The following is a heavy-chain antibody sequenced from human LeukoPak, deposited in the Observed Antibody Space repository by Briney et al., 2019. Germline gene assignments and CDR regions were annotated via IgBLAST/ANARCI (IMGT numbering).Heavy chain of an antibody. Sequence: SQTLSLTCTVSGGSISSDIYFWNWIRQPAGKGLEGIGRIYTSGGTNYNPSLKSRVTISVDTSKNQFSLKLTSVTAADAAVYYCASIRRGEYLPGSHWGQGALVTVSS. CDR2: IYTSGGT. V-gene: IGHV4-61*02. CDR1: GGSISSDIYF. CDR3: ASIRRGEYLPGSH. D-gene: IGHD3-16*01. J-gene: IGHJ4*02.